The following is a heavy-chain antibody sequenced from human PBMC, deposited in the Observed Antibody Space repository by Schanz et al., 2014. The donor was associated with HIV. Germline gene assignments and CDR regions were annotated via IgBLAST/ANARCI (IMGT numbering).Heavy chain of an antibody. J-gene: IGHJ4*02. V-gene: IGHV3-30*18. D-gene: IGHD6-13*01. CDR1: GFTFRTHG. CDR3: AKVGRIYSTTWIDH. CDR2: ISYDGSIK. Sequence: QVQLVESGGGVVQPGRSLRLSCAASGFTFRTHGIHWVRQAPAKGLEWVAVISYDGSIKEYADSVKGRFAISRDNSKNTVYLQMNSLRGEDSAVYYCAKVGRIYSTTWIDHWGQGTLVTLS.